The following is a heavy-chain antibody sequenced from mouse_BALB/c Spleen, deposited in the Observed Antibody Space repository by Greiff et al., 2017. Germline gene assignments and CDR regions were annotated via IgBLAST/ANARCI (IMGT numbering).Heavy chain of an antibody. CDR1: GYSITSGYY. D-gene: IGHD2-3*01. V-gene: IGHV3-6*02. CDR3: AKIYDGYYYAMDY. CDR2: ISYDGSN. J-gene: IGHJ4*01. Sequence: QLQESGPGLVKPSQSLSLTCSVTGYSITSGYYWNWIRQFPGNKLEWMGYISYDGSNNYNPSLKNRISITRDTSKNQFFLKLNSVTTEDTATYYCAKIYDGYYYAMDYWGQGTSVTVSS.